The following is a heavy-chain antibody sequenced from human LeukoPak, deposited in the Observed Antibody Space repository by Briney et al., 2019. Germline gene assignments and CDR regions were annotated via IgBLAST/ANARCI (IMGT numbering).Heavy chain of an antibody. J-gene: IGHJ4*02. CDR1: GYTFTSHY. D-gene: IGHD1-26*01. V-gene: IGHV1-46*01. CDR3: ARGTACGSSTCFDY. CDR2: INPGGGST. Sequence: ASVTVSCKASGYTFTSHYMHWVRQAPGQGLEWMGVINPGGGSTSYAQKFQGRIIMTRDMSTSTDYVELSSLRSEDTAVYYCARGTACGSSTCFDYWGQGTLVTVSS.